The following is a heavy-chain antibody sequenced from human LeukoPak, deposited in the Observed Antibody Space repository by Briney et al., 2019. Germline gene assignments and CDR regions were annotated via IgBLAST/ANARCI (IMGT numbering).Heavy chain of an antibody. D-gene: IGHD3-10*01. Sequence: SETLSLTCTVSGGSISSSSYYWGWIRQPPGKGLEWIGSIYHSGSTYYNPSLKSRVTISVDTSKNQFSLKLSSVTAADTAVYYCARDNYYYGSGADWFDPWGQGTLVTVSS. CDR1: GGSISSSSYY. V-gene: IGHV4-39*07. CDR2: IYHSGST. CDR3: ARDNYYYGSGADWFDP. J-gene: IGHJ5*02.